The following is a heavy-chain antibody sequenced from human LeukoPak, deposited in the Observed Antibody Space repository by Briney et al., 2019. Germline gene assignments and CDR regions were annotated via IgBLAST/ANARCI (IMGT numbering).Heavy chain of an antibody. CDR2: IISDGITT. CDR3: AADGEYAFQV. D-gene: IGHD2/OR15-2a*01. V-gene: IGHV3-74*01. Sequence: GGSLRLSCAASGLSFHNTWMHWIRQAPGKGLVWVSRIISDGITTTYADSVRGRFTISRDNAKNTMYLQMNSLRAEDTAVYYCAADGEYAFQVWGQGTMVTVSS. J-gene: IGHJ3*01. CDR1: GLSFHNTW.